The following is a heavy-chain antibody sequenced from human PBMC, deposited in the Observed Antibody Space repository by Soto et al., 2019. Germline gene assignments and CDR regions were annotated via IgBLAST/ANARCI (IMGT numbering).Heavy chain of an antibody. J-gene: IGHJ4*02. D-gene: IGHD3-3*01. CDR2: IYPSDSDT. CDR3: ARGGVSTRTFDY. V-gene: IGHV5-51*01. Sequence: GESLKISCKGSGYNFAGYWIAWVCQMPGKGLELMGIIYPSDSDTRYRPSFQGQVTISADKSISSAYLQWSSLRASDTAMYYCARGGVSTRTFDYWGQGTPVTVSS. CDR1: GYNFAGYW.